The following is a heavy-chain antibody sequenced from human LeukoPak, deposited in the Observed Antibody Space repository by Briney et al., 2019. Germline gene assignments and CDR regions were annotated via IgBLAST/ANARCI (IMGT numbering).Heavy chain of an antibody. J-gene: IGHJ4*02. CDR3: AKLRVQNYGGNWGFDY. Sequence: SETLSLTCTVSGYSISSISRTYYWGWVRQSPGEGLEWIGSFYHSGSTYYNPSLQSRVTISIDTSKNQFSLKLSSVTAADTAVYYCAKLRVQNYGGNWGFDYWGQGTLVTVSS. V-gene: IGHV4-38-2*02. CDR2: FYHSGST. D-gene: IGHD4-23*01. CDR1: GYSISSISRTYY.